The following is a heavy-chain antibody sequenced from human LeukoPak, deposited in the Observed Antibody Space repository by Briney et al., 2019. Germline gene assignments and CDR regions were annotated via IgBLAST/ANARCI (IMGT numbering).Heavy chain of an antibody. V-gene: IGHV4-34*01. D-gene: IGHD3-3*01. CDR2: INHSGST. Sequence: PSETLSLTCAVYGGSFSGYYWSWIRQPPRKGREWIGEINHSGSTNYNPSLKSRVTISVDTSKNQFSLKLSSVTAADTAVYYCARGSEYYDFWSGYSSPFVYWGQGTLVTVSS. CDR1: GGSFSGYY. CDR3: ARGSEYYDFWSGYSSPFVY. J-gene: IGHJ4*02.